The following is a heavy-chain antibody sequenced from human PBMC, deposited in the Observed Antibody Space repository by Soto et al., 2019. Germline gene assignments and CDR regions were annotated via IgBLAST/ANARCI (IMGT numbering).Heavy chain of an antibody. J-gene: IGHJ5*01. D-gene: IGHD3-22*01. V-gene: IGHV5-51*01. CDR1: GYRFTSYW. Sequence: GESLKISCRTSGYRFTSYWIAWVRQMPGKGLEWMGIIFPSDSDTRYSPSFQGQVTISADRSTSTVFLQWASLKASDTAVYFCARKDKSGYFNLFDSWGSVTLGTVSS. CDR3: ARKDKSGYFNLFDS. CDR2: IFPSDSDT.